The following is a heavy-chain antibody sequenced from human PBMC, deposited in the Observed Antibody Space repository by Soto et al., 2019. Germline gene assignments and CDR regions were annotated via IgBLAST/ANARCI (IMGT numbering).Heavy chain of an antibody. Sequence: QITLKESGPTLVKPTQTLTLTCTFSGFSLSTSGVGVGWIRQSPGKALQWLALIYWNGDRRYNPSLKTRLTITKHTSKNQVVLTLTNMDPVDTATYYCAHRPSGWFLFDYWGQGTLVTVSS. CDR3: AHRPSGWFLFDY. J-gene: IGHJ4*02. D-gene: IGHD6-19*01. CDR1: GFSLSTSGVG. CDR2: IYWNGDR. V-gene: IGHV2-5*01.